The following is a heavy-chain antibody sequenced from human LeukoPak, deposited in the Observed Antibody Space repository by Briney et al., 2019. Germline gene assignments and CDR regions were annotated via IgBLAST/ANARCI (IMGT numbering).Heavy chain of an antibody. CDR1: GASVSSASY. J-gene: IGHJ4*02. CDR3: ARDGAPGIDY. V-gene: IGHV4-61*01. D-gene: IGHD4-17*01. CDR2: IYNGVNT. Sequence: PSETLSLTCTVSGASVSSASYWTWIRQPPGKGVEWIAHIYNGVNTNYNPSLKSRVTISVDTSKNQFSLKLSSVTAADTAVYYCARDGAPGIDYWGQGTLVTVSS.